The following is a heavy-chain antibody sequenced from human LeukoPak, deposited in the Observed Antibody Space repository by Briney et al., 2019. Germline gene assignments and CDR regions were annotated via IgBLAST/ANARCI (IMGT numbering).Heavy chain of an antibody. CDR1: GFIFSDHY. V-gene: IGHV3-72*01. D-gene: IGHD1-26*01. Sequence: GGSLRLSCAASGFIFSDHYMNWVRQAPGKGLEWVGRTRNEANIYTTKYAASVKGRFTISRDDSKNSLYLQMNSLKTEDTAAYYCASPVGATTVRAFDIWGQGTMVTVSS. CDR3: ASPVGATTVRAFDI. CDR2: TRNEANIYTT. J-gene: IGHJ3*02.